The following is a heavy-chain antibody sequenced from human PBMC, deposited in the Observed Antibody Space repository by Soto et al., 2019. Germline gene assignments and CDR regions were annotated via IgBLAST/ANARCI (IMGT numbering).Heavy chain of an antibody. Sequence: NVSGGPIKTGDYYWNWIRQPPGKGLEWIGYVFYSGATNYSPSLKSRAAISMDTSKNQFSLSLTSVTAADTAVYYCARAGFSYGHLLFWGQGIRVTVSS. J-gene: IGHJ4*02. V-gene: IGHV4-30-4*01. CDR2: VFYSGAT. CDR3: ARAGFSYGHLLF. D-gene: IGHD3-10*01. CDR1: GGPIKTGDYY.